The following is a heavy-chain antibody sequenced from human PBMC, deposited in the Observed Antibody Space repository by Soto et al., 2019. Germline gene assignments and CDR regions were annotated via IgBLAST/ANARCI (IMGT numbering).Heavy chain of an antibody. CDR3: ARLACSSTSCYTHNAFDI. Sequence: GASVKVSCKASGYTFTSYGISWVRQAPGQGLEWMGWISAYNGNTNYAQKLQGRVTMTTDTSTSTAYMELRSLRSDDTAAYYCARLACSSTSCYTHNAFDIWGQGTMVTVSS. V-gene: IGHV1-18*01. J-gene: IGHJ3*02. CDR1: GYTFTSYG. D-gene: IGHD2-2*02. CDR2: ISAYNGNT.